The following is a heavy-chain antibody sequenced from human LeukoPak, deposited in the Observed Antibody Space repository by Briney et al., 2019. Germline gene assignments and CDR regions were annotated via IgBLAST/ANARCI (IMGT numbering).Heavy chain of an antibody. CDR2: ISGSGGAT. V-gene: IGHV3-23*01. CDR3: AKGYCTSTSCYAVPFDY. CDR1: GFTFSSSD. Sequence: GGSLRLSCAASGFTFSSSDVSWVRQAPGEGLEWVSTISGSGGATYYADSVKGRFTISRDNSKNTLYLQMNSLRAEDAAVYYCAKGYCTSTSCYAVPFDYWGQGTLVTVSS. J-gene: IGHJ4*02. D-gene: IGHD2-2*01.